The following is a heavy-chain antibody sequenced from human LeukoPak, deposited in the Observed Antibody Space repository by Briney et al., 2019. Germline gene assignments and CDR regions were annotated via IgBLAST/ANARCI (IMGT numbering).Heavy chain of an antibody. J-gene: IGHJ5*02. V-gene: IGHV4-4*07. D-gene: IGHD3-9*01. Sequence: SQTLSLTCTVSGGSVSSFYRSWIRQPAGKGQEWIWRVSSSRSTNYTPSLKSRLTMSVATPKNHFSLKLRSVTAADTAVYYCARRHYDILTRYYWFDPWGQGTLVTVSS. CDR2: VSSSRST. CDR3: ARRHYDILTRYYWFDP. CDR1: GGSVSSFY.